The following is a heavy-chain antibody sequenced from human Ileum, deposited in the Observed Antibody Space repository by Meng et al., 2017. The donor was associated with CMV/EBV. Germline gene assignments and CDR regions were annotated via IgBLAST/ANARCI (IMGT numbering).Heavy chain of an antibody. CDR3: VRGYYYYDY. CDR2: ILYDGSNK. D-gene: IGHD1-1*01. J-gene: IGHJ4*02. CDR1: GFTFSSYA. V-gene: IGHV3-30*04. Sequence: GESLKISCAASGFTFSSYAMHWVRQTPGKGLEWVAVILYDGSNKYYADSVKGRFTISRDNSKNTLYLQMNSLRAEDTAVYYCVRGYYYYDYWGQGTLVTVSS.